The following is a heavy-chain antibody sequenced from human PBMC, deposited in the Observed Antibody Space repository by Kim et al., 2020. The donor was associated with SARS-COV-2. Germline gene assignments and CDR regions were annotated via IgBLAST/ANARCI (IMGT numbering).Heavy chain of an antibody. CDR3: AREHLDTYYYDSSGYYNAVDI. Sequence: SETLSLTCTVSGGSISSSSYYWGWIRQPPGKGLEWIGSIYYSGSTYYNPSLKSRVTISVDTSKNQFSLKLSAVTAADTAVYYCAREHLDTYYYDSSGYYNAVDIWGEGTMGPVSS. CDR1: GGSISSSSYY. V-gene: IGHV4-39*02. J-gene: IGHJ3*02. D-gene: IGHD3-22*01. CDR2: IYYSGST.